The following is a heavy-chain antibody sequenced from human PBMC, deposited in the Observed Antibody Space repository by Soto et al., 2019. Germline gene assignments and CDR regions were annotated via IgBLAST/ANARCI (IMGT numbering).Heavy chain of an antibody. CDR3: AKEIAAAGIGSGFDY. Sequence: SCAASGFTFSSYGMHWVRQAPGKGLEWVAVISYDGSNKYYADSVKGRFTISRDNSKNTLYLQMNSLRAEDTAVYYCAKEIAAAGIGSGFDYWGRGTLVTVSS. D-gene: IGHD6-13*01. CDR1: GFTFSSYG. V-gene: IGHV3-30*18. CDR2: ISYDGSNK. J-gene: IGHJ4*02.